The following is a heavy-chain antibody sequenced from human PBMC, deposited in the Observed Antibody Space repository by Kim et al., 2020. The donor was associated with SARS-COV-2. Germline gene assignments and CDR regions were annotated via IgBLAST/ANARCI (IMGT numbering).Heavy chain of an antibody. Sequence: GSTYYADAVKGRFTISRDNSKNALYLQMNSLRAEDTAVYYCARGVGADYWGQGTLVTVSS. CDR2: GST. J-gene: IGHJ4*02. D-gene: IGHD1-26*01. V-gene: IGHV3-66*01. CDR3: ARGVGADY.